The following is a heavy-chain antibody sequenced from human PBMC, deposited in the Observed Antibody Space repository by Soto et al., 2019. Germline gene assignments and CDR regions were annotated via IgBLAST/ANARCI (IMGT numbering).Heavy chain of an antibody. Sequence: LRLSCAASGFTFDDYAMHWVRQAPGKGLEWVSGISWNSGSIGYADSVKGRFTISRDNAKNSLYLQMNSLRAEDTAVYYCAKSQRITMVRGEKAYWGQGTLVTVSS. CDR3: AKSQRITMVRGEKAY. CDR1: GFTFDDYA. CDR2: ISWNSGSI. V-gene: IGHV3-9*01. J-gene: IGHJ4*02. D-gene: IGHD3-10*01.